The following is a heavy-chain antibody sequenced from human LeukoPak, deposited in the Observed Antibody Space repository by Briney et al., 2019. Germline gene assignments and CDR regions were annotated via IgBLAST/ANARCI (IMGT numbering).Heavy chain of an antibody. V-gene: IGHV3-23*01. D-gene: IGHD3-22*01. Sequence: PGGSLRLSCAASGFTFSSYAMSWVRQAPGKGLEWVSAISGSGGSTYYADSVKGRFTLSRDNSKNTLYLQMNSLRAEDTAVYYCAKDLGGDYYDSSGYSDYWGQGTLVTVSS. CDR2: ISGSGGST. CDR3: AKDLGGDYYDSSGYSDY. J-gene: IGHJ4*02. CDR1: GFTFSSYA.